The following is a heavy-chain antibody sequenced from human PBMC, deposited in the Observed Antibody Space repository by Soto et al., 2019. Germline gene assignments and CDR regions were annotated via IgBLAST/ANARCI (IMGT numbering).Heavy chain of an antibody. Sequence: SETLSLTCTVSGGSISSSSYYWGWIRQPPGKGLEWIGSIYYSGSTYYNPSLKSRVTISVDTSKNQFSLKLSSVTAADTAVYYCASLSGNYDFWSGYSGPFDYWGQGTLVTVSS. CDR3: ASLSGNYDFWSGYSGPFDY. CDR1: GGSISSSSYY. V-gene: IGHV4-39*01. CDR2: IYYSGST. D-gene: IGHD3-3*01. J-gene: IGHJ4*02.